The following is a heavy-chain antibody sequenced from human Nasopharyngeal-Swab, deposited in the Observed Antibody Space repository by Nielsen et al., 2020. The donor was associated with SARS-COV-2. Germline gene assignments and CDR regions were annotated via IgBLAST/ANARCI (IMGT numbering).Heavy chain of an antibody. Sequence: WIRQPPGQGLEWVSGISWNSGSIGYADSVKGRFTISRDNAKNSLYLQMNSLRAEDTALYYCANGDYYDSSGYYCWGQGTLVTVSS. J-gene: IGHJ4*02. CDR3: ANGDYYDSSGYYC. D-gene: IGHD3-22*01. V-gene: IGHV3-9*01. CDR2: ISWNSGSI.